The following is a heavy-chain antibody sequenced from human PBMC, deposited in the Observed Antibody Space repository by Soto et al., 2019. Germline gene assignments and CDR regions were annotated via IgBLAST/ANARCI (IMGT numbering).Heavy chain of an antibody. CDR3: ARTDIVTTNWFDP. V-gene: IGHV4-34*02. J-gene: IGHJ5*02. Sequence: QVHLQQWGAGLLKPSETLSLTCAVYGESFIGYYWTWIRQPPGKGLEWIGEINHRASTNYNPSLKSRVTISIDTSKNQFSLKVTSVTAADTSVYYCARTDIVTTNWFDPWGQGTLVTVSS. CDR1: GESFIGYY. CDR2: INHRAST. D-gene: IGHD5-12*01.